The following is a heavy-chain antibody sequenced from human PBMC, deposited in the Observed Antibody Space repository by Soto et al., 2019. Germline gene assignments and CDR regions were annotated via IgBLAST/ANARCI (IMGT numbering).Heavy chain of an antibody. CDR3: ARVVAVAGTVTYYFDY. J-gene: IGHJ4*02. V-gene: IGHV4-30-4*01. CDR1: GGSISSGDYY. D-gene: IGHD6-19*01. Sequence: QVQLQESGPGLVKPSQTLSLTCTVSGGSISSGDYYWSWIRQPPGKGLEWIGYIYYSGSTYYNPSLKSRVTISVDTSKNQFSLKLSSVTAAYTAVYYCARVVAVAGTVTYYFDYWGQGTLVTVSS. CDR2: IYYSGST.